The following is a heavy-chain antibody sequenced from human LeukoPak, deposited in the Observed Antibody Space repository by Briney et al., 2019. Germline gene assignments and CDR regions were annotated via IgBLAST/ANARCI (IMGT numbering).Heavy chain of an antibody. D-gene: IGHD3-3*01. CDR3: ATEQSDFWSGYYYFDY. V-gene: IGHV1-24*01. CDR2: FDPEDGET. Sequence: VASVKVSCKVSVYTLTELSMHWVRHAPGKGLEWMGGFDPEDGETIYAQKLQGRVTMTEDTSTNTAYMELSSMRSEDTVVYYCATEQSDFWSGYYYFDYWGQGTLVTVSS. CDR1: VYTLTELS. J-gene: IGHJ4*02.